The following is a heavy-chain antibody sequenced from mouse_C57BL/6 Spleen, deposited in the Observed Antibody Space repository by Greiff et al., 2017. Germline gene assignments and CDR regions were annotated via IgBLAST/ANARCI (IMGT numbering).Heavy chain of an antibody. D-gene: IGHD1-1*01. Sequence: QVQLQQSGAELVKPGASVKISCKASGYAFSSYWMNWVKQRPGKGLEWIGQIYPGDGDTNYNGKFKGKATLTADKSSSTAYMQRSSLTSEDSAVYFCAREGDYCSSRDAMDYWGQGTSVTVSS. CDR1: GYAFSSYW. CDR3: AREGDYCSSRDAMDY. CDR2: IYPGDGDT. J-gene: IGHJ4*01. V-gene: IGHV1-80*01.